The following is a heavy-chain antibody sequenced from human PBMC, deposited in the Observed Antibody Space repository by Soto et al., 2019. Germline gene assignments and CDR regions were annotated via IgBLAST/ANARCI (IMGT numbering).Heavy chain of an antibody. CDR3: SRDADSSSCEYAYYYYVMDV. J-gene: IGHJ6*02. CDR1: GGTFSSYA. CDR2: IIPIFGTA. Sequence: QVQLVQSGAEVNKPGSSVKVSCKASGGTFSSYAISWVRQAPGQGLEWMGGIIPIFGTANYAQKFQGRVTITAYESTSTAYMELSSLRSEDTAVYYCSRDADSSSCEYAYYYYVMDVCGQGTTVTVSS. D-gene: IGHD6-6*01. V-gene: IGHV1-69*19.